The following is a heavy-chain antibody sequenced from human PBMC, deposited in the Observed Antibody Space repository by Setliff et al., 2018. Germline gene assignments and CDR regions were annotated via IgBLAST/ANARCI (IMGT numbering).Heavy chain of an antibody. CDR3: ARDLDYQYYYDSSGRDAFDI. CDR2: LIPMFGTP. D-gene: IGHD3-22*01. J-gene: IGHJ3*02. V-gene: IGHV1-69*05. Sequence: GASVKVSCKASGDSFSNYAISWVRQAPGQGLEWMGGLIPMFGTPGYAQKFQDRVTITTDESTSTAYMELRSLRSDDTAVYYCARDLDYQYYYDSSGRDAFDIWGQGTMVTVSS. CDR1: GDSFSNYA.